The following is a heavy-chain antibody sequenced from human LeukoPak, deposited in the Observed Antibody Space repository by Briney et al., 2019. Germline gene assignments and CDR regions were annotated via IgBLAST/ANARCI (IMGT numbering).Heavy chain of an antibody. J-gene: IGHJ5*02. CDR2: IYYSGST. Sequence: SDTLSLTCAASGYSISSSNWWGWIRQPPGKGLEWIGYIYYSGSTYYNPSLKSRVTMSVDTSKNQFSLKLSSVTAVDTAVYYCASVVPAASMAFDPWGQGTLVTVSS. CDR1: GYSISSSNW. D-gene: IGHD2-2*01. V-gene: IGHV4-28*01. CDR3: ASVVPAASMAFDP.